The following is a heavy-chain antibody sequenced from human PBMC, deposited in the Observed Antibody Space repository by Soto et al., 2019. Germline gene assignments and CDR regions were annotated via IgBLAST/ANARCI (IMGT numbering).Heavy chain of an antibody. CDR3: ARDLGSEQWFFDN. D-gene: IGHD6-19*01. CDR1: GASVSGDGSY. V-gene: IGHV4-31*03. J-gene: IGHJ4*02. Sequence: QVQLQESGPGLVKPSQTLSLTCLVSGASVSGDGSYCSWIRQHPGKGLEFIGYIHNSGSTYSNPSLENRVAMSIDTSKNQFSLRLSSVTAAXXXVYFCARDLGSEQWFFDNWGQGILVTVS. CDR2: IHNSGST.